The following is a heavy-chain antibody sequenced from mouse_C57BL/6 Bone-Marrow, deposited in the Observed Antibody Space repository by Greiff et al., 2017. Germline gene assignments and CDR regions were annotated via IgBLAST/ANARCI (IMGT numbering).Heavy chain of an antibody. CDR1: GYTFTSYW. V-gene: IGHV1-52*01. D-gene: IGHD2-2*01. CDR3: ARGGYDGAWFAY. CDR2: IDPSDSET. Sequence: VQLQQPGAELVRPGSSVKLSCKASGYTFTSYWMHWVKQRPIQGLEWIGNIDPSDSETHYNQKFKDKATLTVDKSSSTAYMQLSSLTSEDSAVYYGARGGYDGAWFAYWGQGTLVTVSA. J-gene: IGHJ3*01.